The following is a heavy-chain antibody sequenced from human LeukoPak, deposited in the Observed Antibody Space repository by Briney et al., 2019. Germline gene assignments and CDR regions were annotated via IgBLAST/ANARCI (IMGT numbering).Heavy chain of an antibody. D-gene: IGHD3-10*01. CDR1: GGSLSSSSYY. V-gene: IGHV4-39*01. CDR3: ARGPGGYYGSGSYYNHLPFDY. J-gene: IGHJ4*02. CDR2: IYYSGST. Sequence: SETLSLTCAVSGGSLSSSSYYCGWVRQPPGKGLGWLGSIYYSGSTYYNPSLKSRVTISVDTSKNQFSLKLSSVTAADTAVYYCARGPGGYYGSGSYYNHLPFDYWGQGTLVTVSS.